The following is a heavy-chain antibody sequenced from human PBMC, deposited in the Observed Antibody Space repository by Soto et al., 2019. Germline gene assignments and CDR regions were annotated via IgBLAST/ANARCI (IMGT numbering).Heavy chain of an antibody. CDR1: GGSISSGGYS. V-gene: IGHV4-30-2*01. J-gene: IGHJ6*02. D-gene: IGHD3-9*01. Sequence: SETLSLTCAVSGGSISSGGYSWSWIRQPPGKGLEWIGYIYHSGSTYYNPSLKSRVTISVDRSKNQFSLKLSSVTAADTAVYYCARGGRYYDILTGYHYGMDVWAQGTTLTVSS. CDR3: ARGGRYYDILTGYHYGMDV. CDR2: IYHSGST.